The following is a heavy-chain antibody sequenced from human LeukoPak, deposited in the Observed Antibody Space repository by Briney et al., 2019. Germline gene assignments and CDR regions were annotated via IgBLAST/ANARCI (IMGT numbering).Heavy chain of an antibody. D-gene: IGHD3-10*01. Sequence: PGGSLRLSCAASGFTFSSYWMHWVRQAPGKGLEWVAVISYDGSNKYYADSVKGRFTISRDTSKNTLYLQMNSLRAEDTAVYYCTRDRDGFLDYWGQGTLVTVSS. CDR2: ISYDGSNK. CDR1: GFTFSSYW. J-gene: IGHJ4*02. CDR3: TRDRDGFLDY. V-gene: IGHV3-30-3*01.